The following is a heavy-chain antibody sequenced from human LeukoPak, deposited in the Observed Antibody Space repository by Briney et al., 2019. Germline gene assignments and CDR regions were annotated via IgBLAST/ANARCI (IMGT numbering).Heavy chain of an antibody. CDR2: IHSDGSST. D-gene: IGHD6-13*01. V-gene: IGHV3-74*01. Sequence: GGSLRLSCAASGFTFTNYWMHWVRQAPAKGLVWVSRIHSDGSSTNYADSVTGRFTISRDNAKNTLYLQMNSLRAEDTAVYYCARDDAAAGIIFDSWGQGTLVTVSS. CDR3: ARDDAAAGIIFDS. CDR1: GFTFTNYW. J-gene: IGHJ4*02.